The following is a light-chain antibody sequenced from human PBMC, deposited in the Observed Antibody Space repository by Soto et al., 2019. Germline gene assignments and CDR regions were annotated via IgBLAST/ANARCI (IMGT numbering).Light chain of an antibody. Sequence: VLTQSPATLSLSPGERATLSCRATQSVSSYLAWYQQKPGQAPRPXIYDTSNRATGVPARFSGSGSGTDFTLTISSLQPEDFATYYCQQSYSSPIAFGQGTRLEIK. V-gene: IGKV3-11*01. J-gene: IGKJ5*01. CDR1: QSVSSY. CDR2: DTS. CDR3: QQSYSSPIA.